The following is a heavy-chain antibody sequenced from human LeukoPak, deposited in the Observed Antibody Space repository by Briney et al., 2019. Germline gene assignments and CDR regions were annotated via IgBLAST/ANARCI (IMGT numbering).Heavy chain of an antibody. J-gene: IGHJ4*02. CDR1: GFTFSSYA. V-gene: IGHV3-23*01. Sequence: GGSLRLSCAASGFTFSSYAMSWVRQAPGKGLEWVSAISGSGGSTYYADSVKGRFTISRDNSKNTPYLQMNSLRAEDTAVYYCANTPLWFGELPLLDYWGQGTLVTVSS. CDR2: ISGSGGST. D-gene: IGHD3-10*01. CDR3: ANTPLWFGELPLLDY.